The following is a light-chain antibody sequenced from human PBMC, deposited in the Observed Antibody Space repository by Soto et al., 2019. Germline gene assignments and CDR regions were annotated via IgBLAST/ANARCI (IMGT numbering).Light chain of an antibody. V-gene: IGKV1-5*03. CDR3: QQYDSYPLS. Sequence: DIQMTQSPSTLSASVGDRVTITCRASQSISSWMAWYQHKPGKAPKLLIYKASSLESGVPSRFSGSGSGTEFTLTVSSLQPDDLATYYCQQYDSYPLSCGGGTKVEIK. J-gene: IGKJ4*01. CDR2: KAS. CDR1: QSISSW.